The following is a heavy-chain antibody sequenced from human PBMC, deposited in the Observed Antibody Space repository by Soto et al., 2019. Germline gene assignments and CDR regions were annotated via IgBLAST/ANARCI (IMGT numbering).Heavy chain of an antibody. D-gene: IGHD5-18*01. J-gene: IGHJ6*02. CDR2: IYYSGST. CDR3: ARALIQLWPHSYYGMDV. V-gene: IGHV4-30-4*01. Sequence: QVQLQESGPGLVKPSQTLSLTCTVSGGSISSGDYYWSWIRQPPGKGLEWIGYIYYSGSTYHNPALKSRVTISVDTSKNQFSLKLSSVTAADTAMYYCARALIQLWPHSYYGMDVWGQGTTVTVSS. CDR1: GGSISSGDYY.